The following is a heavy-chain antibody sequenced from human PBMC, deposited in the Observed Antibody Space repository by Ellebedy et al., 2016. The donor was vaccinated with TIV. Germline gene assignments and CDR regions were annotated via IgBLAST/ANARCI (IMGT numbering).Heavy chain of an antibody. J-gene: IGHJ4*02. CDR2: IKQDGSEK. CDR3: ARAVGVLDY. D-gene: IGHD1-26*01. V-gene: IGHV3-7*01. Sequence: GESLKISCAASGFTVSGNYMSWVRQAPGKGLEWVANIKQDGSEKYYVDSVKGRFTISRDNAKNALYLQMNSLTPEDTAMYYCARAVGVLDYWGRGTLVTVSS. CDR1: GFTVSGNY.